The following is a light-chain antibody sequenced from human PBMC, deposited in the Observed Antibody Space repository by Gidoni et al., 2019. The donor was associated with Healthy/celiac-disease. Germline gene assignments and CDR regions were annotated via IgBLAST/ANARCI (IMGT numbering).Light chain of an antibody. J-gene: IGKJ2*01. CDR3: QQRSNWPPEYT. V-gene: IGKV3-11*01. CDR1: QSVSSY. Sequence: DIVLTQSPATLSLSPGERATLSCRASQSVSSYLAWYQQKPGQAPRLLIYDASNRATGIPARFSGSGSGTDFTLTISSLEPEDFAVYYCQQRSNWPPEYTFXXXTKLESK. CDR2: DAS.